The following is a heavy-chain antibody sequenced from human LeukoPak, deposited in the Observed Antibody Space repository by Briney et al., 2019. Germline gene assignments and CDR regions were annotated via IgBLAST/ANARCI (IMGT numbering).Heavy chain of an antibody. CDR2: IIPIFGTA. CDR3: ARVDRRYCSGGSCYPKL. J-gene: IGHJ4*02. V-gene: IGHV1-69*13. Sequence: SVTVSCTASGGTFSSYAISWVRQAPGQGLEWMGGIIPIFGTANYAQKFQGRVTITADESTSTAYMELSSLRSEDTAVYYCARVDRRYCSGGSCYPKLWGQGTLVTVSS. CDR1: GGTFSSYA. D-gene: IGHD2-15*01.